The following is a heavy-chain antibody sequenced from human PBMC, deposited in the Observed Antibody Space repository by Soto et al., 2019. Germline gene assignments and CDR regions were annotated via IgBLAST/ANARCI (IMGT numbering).Heavy chain of an antibody. Sequence: PGGSLRLSCAASGFTFSSYGIHWVRQAPGKGLEWVAVIWYDGSNKYYADSVKGRFTISRDNSKNTLYLQMNSLRAEDTAVYYCARDSTRRNFWSGYSTYYYGMDVWGQGTTVTVSS. D-gene: IGHD3-3*01. CDR3: ARDSTRRNFWSGYSTYYYGMDV. J-gene: IGHJ6*02. CDR2: IWYDGSNK. V-gene: IGHV3-33*01. CDR1: GFTFSSYG.